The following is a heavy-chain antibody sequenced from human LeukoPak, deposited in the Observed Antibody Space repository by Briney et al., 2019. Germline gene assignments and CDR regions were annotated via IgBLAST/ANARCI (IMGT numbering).Heavy chain of an antibody. Sequence: GGSLRLSGIASGFTFGDYAMTWVRQAPGKGLEWVGFIRSKVYGGTPEYAASVKGRFTISRDDSKGIAYLQMNSLKTEDTAVYYCTRDQTPYYWGQGTLVTVSS. CDR3: TRDQTPYY. CDR1: GFTFGDYA. V-gene: IGHV3-49*04. J-gene: IGHJ4*02. CDR2: IRSKVYGGTP.